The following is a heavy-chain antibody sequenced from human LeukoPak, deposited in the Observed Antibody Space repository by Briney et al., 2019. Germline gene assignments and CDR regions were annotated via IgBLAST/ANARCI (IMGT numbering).Heavy chain of an antibody. CDR2: IIPIFGTA. V-gene: IGHV1-69*01. J-gene: IGHJ4*02. CDR1: GGTFSSYA. Sequence: ASVKVSCKASGGTFSSYAISWVRQAPGQGLEWMGGIIPIFGTANYAQKFQGRVTITADESTSTAYMELSSLRSEDTAVYYCARVKYNWNPGPFDYWGQGTLVTVSS. D-gene: IGHD1-20*01. CDR3: ARVKYNWNPGPFDY.